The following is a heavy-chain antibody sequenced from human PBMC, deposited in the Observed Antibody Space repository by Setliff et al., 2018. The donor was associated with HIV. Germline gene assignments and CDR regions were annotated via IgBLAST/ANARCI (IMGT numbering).Heavy chain of an antibody. J-gene: IGHJ5*02. CDR2: ISPYTGNT. CDR3: ARARLQGIVTAVGPRDNCLDP. Sequence: ASVKVSCKASGYSFINYGISWVRQAPGQGPEWMGWISPYTGNTNYAPRLLGRVTMTTDTSTSTAYLELRSLTSDDTAVYYCARARLQGIVTAVGPRDNCLDPWGQGTRVTVSS. D-gene: IGHD1-26*01. V-gene: IGHV1-18*01. CDR1: GYSFINYG.